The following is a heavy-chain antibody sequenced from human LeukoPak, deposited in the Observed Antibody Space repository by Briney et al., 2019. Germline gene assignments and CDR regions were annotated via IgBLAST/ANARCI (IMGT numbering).Heavy chain of an antibody. CDR1: GGPFNSYA. Sequence: EASVKVSCKASGGPFNSYAINWVRQAPGQGLEWMGRIIPILGIANYAQKFQGRVTITADKSTSTAYMELSSLRSEDTAVYYCARALRLDWFDPWGQGTLVTVSS. D-gene: IGHD4-17*01. CDR2: IIPILGIA. V-gene: IGHV1-69*04. CDR3: ARALRLDWFDP. J-gene: IGHJ5*02.